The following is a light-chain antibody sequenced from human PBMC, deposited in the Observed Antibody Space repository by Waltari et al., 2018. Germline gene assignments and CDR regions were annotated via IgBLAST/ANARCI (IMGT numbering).Light chain of an antibody. CDR1: HSDIGACNF. V-gene: IGLV2-14*03. J-gene: IGLJ1*01. Sequence: QSALTPPPPVSGSPGQSITLPCTGTHSDIGACNFVSWYHQHPAKVPRVIIYNVNERPSRIASRFSGSKSGNTASLTISGLQPDDEADYYCGSYRGSNIYVFGTGTKVTVL. CDR2: NVN. CDR3: GSYRGSNIYV.